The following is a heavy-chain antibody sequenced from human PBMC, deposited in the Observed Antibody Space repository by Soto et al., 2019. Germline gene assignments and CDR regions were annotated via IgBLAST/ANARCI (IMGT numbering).Heavy chain of an antibody. J-gene: IGHJ4*02. V-gene: IGHV3-21*01. CDR3: ARVGTPLRFLEWLPDY. CDR2: ISSSSSYI. D-gene: IGHD3-3*01. Sequence: GGSLRLSCAASGFTFSSYSMNWVRQAPGKGLEWVSSISSSSSYIYYADSVKGRFTISRDNAKNSLYLQMNSLRAEDTAVYYCARVGTPLRFLEWLPDYWGQGTLVTVSS. CDR1: GFTFSSYS.